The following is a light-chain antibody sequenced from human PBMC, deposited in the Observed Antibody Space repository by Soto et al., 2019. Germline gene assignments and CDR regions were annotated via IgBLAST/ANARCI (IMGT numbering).Light chain of an antibody. Sequence: DSPTSGSPPPRSSSIGNRVTITCRSSQSSSSWLAWYQQKPGKATKLLIYKASTLKSGVSSRFSGSGAGTEVSLSIMSLSSDRFLANYGEPCASAVRVGEGTLLEI. CDR3: EPCASAVR. CDR1: QSSSSW. V-gene: IGKV1-5*03. CDR2: KAS. J-gene: IGKJ5*01.